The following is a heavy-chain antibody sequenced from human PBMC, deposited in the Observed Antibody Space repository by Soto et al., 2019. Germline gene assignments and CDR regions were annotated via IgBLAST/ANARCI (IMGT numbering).Heavy chain of an antibody. J-gene: IGHJ5*02. Sequence: SETLSLTCAVYGGSFSGYYWSWIRQPPGKGLEWIGEINHSGSTNYNPSLKSRVTISVDTSKNQFSLKLSSVTAADTAVYYCAGGLYSRSWYWFDPWGQGTLVTVSS. V-gene: IGHV4-34*01. CDR3: AGGLYSRSWYWFDP. D-gene: IGHD6-13*01. CDR2: INHSGST. CDR1: GGSFSGYY.